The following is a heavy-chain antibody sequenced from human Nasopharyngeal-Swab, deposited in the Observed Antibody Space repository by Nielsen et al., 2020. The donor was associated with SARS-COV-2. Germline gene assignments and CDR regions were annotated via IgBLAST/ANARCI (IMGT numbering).Heavy chain of an antibody. D-gene: IGHD3-22*01. Sequence: SQTLSPTCTVSGGSLSSYYWSWIRHPPGAGLEWIGSVYYSGSTEYNPSLQSRAIISLDTTKTQSTLRLSSVTAADTAVYFCARDQKYYFEKSGYFDYWGQGAHVTVSS. CDR3: ARDQKYYFEKSGYFDY. J-gene: IGHJ4*02. V-gene: IGHV4-59*01. CDR2: VYYSGST. CDR1: GGSLSSYY.